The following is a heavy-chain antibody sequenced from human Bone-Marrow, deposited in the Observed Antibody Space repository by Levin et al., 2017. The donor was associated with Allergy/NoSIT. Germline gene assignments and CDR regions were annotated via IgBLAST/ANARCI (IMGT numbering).Heavy chain of an antibody. V-gene: IGHV3-9*01. CDR2: INWNGETK. CDR1: GFIFDNFA. Sequence: QPGGSLRLSCAASGFIFDNFAMHWVRQVPGKGPEWVSGINWNGETKRYAGFVKGRFTISRDNAKNTLYLQMSGLRSEDTALYYCTKDISSGYYMGMDLWGQGTTVTVSS. CDR3: TKDISSGYYMGMDL. J-gene: IGHJ6*02. D-gene: IGHD3-10*01.